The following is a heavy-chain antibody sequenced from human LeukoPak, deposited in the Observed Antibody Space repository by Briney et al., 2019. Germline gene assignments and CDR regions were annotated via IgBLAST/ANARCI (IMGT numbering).Heavy chain of an antibody. CDR3: ARRLSGSYSDY. V-gene: IGHV4-39*01. Sequence: SETLSLTCTVSGGSFSTSSYYWGWIRQPPGKGLEWIGSIHYSGSTYYNPSLKSRVTISVDTSENQFSLKLSSVTAADTAVYYCARRLSGSYSDYWGQGTLVTVPS. D-gene: IGHD1-26*01. J-gene: IGHJ4*02. CDR1: GGSFSTSSYY. CDR2: IHYSGST.